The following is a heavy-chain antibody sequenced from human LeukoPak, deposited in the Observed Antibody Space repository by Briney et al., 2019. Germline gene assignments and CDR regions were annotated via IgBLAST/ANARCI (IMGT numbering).Heavy chain of an antibody. CDR2: MHPGNGNT. Sequence: ASVKASSKASGYRFISNYIQWVRQAPGLGPEWMGWMHPGNGNTRYAEKFQGRVTMTRDTSINTAYMDLSSLRSDDTAVYYCAREGSYCVGGDWYSFDFWGQGNLMSVSS. D-gene: IGHD2-21*02. CDR1: GYRFISNY. V-gene: IGHV1-2*02. J-gene: IGHJ4*02. CDR3: AREGSYCVGGDWYSFDF.